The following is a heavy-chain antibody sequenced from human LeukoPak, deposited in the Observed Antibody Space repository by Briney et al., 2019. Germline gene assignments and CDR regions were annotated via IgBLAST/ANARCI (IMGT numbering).Heavy chain of an antibody. V-gene: IGHV3-23*01. CDR3: AKDLLAATIDYYFDY. D-gene: IGHD5-12*01. J-gene: IGHJ4*02. CDR2: ISGSGGRT. Sequence: GGPLRLSCAASVFTFSSYAMSWVRQAPGKGLEWVSVISGSGGRTYYADSVKGRFTISRDNSKNTLYVQMNSLRAEDTAVYYCAKDLLAATIDYYFDYWGQGTLVTVSS. CDR1: VFTFSSYA.